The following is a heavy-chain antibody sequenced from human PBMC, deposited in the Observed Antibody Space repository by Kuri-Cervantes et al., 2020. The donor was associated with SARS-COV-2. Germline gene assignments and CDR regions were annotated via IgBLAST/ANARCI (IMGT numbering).Heavy chain of an antibody. CDR1: GGSISSSSYY. CDR2: IYYSGST. CDR3: ARSRDGYNND. D-gene: IGHD5-24*01. Sequence: GSLRLSCTVSGGSISSSSYYWGWIRQPPGKGLEWIGSIYYSGSTYYNPSLKSRVTIPVDTSKNQFSLKLSSVTAADTAVYYCARSRDGYNNDWGQGTLVTVSS. J-gene: IGHJ4*02. V-gene: IGHV4-39*01.